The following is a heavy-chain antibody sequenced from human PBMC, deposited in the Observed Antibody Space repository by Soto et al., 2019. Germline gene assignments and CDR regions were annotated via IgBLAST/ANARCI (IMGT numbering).Heavy chain of an antibody. CDR3: ARDRGVMWMVQGDFDL. Sequence: PGGSLRLSCAASGFTFSSYSMNWVRQAPGKGLEWVSSISSSSSYIYYADSVKGRFTISRDNAKNSLYLQMNSLRAEDTAVYYCARDRGVMWMVQGDFDLWGRGTLVTVSS. V-gene: IGHV3-21*01. J-gene: IGHJ2*01. D-gene: IGHD6-19*01. CDR1: GFTFSSYS. CDR2: ISSSSSYI.